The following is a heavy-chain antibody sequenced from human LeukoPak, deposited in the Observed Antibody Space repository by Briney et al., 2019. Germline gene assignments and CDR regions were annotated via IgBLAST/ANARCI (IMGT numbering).Heavy chain of an antibody. V-gene: IGHV4-30-2*01. CDR2: IYHSGST. CDR3: ARDNGSGRLTDAFDI. D-gene: IGHD3-10*01. Sequence: PSQTLSLTCTVSGGSISSGGYYWSWIRQPPGKGLEWIGYIYHSGSTYYNPSLKSRVTISVDRSKNQFSLKLSSVTAADTAVYYCARDNGSGRLTDAFDIWGQGTMVTVSS. J-gene: IGHJ3*02. CDR1: GGSISSGGYY.